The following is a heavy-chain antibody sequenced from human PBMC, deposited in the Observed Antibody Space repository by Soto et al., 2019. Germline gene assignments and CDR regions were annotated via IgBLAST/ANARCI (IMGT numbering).Heavy chain of an antibody. D-gene: IGHD3-22*01. CDR3: ARGQDDSSELLPVSALNWFDP. CDR2: INHSGST. V-gene: IGHV4-34*01. J-gene: IGHJ5*02. Sequence: PSETLSLTCAVYGGSFSGYYWSWIRQPPGKGLEWIGEINHSGSTNYNPSLKSRVTISVDTSKNQFSLKLSSVTAADTAVYYCARGQDDSSELLPVSALNWFDPWGQGTLVTVSS. CDR1: GGSFSGYY.